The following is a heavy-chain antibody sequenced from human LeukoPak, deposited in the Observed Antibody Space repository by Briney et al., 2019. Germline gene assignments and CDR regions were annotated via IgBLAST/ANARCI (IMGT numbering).Heavy chain of an antibody. D-gene: IGHD3-22*01. CDR3: ARPYYYDSRIDP. CDR1: GSSISSDDYY. V-gene: IGHV4-30-4*01. Sequence: SETLSLTCADSGSSISSDDYYWTWIRQPQGKGLDWTTNICYSGSTYYNPSLKSRVTMSADTSKNQLSLKLSSVTAADTAVYYCARPYYYDSRIDPWGQGIMVTVSS. J-gene: IGHJ5*02. CDR2: ICYSGST.